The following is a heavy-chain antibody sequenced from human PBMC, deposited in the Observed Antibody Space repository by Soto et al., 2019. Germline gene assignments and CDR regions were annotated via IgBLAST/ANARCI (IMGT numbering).Heavy chain of an antibody. CDR2: ISAYNGNT. D-gene: IGHD3-3*01. V-gene: IGHV1-18*04. CDR3: ARAIASTFWSGYYTSLDP. J-gene: IGHJ5*02. Sequence: ASVKVSCKASGYTFTSYGISWVRQAPGQGLEWMGWISAYNGNTNYAQKLQGRVTMTTDASTSTAYMELRSLRSDDTAVYYCARAIASTFWSGYYTSLDPCGQGTMVTVYS. CDR1: GYTFTSYG.